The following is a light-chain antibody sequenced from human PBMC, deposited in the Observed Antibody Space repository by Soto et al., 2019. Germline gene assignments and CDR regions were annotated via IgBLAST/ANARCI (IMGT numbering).Light chain of an antibody. V-gene: IGKV1-5*01. CDR1: QSIRSW. Sequence: DIQMTQSPSTLSASVGDRVTITCRASQSIRSWLAWYQQKPGKAPKLLIYDASSLESGVPSRFSGSGSGTEFTLTISSLQPDDFATYYCQQYNSPRTFGQGTKVEIK. J-gene: IGKJ1*01. CDR3: QQYNSPRT. CDR2: DAS.